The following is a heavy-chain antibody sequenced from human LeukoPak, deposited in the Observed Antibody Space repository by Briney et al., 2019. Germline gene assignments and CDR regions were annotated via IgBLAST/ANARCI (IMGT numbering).Heavy chain of an antibody. J-gene: IGHJ3*02. D-gene: IGHD3-22*01. CDR1: GYTFTHYF. CDR2: IIPIFGTA. V-gene: IGHV1-69*13. Sequence: GASVKVSCKASGYTFTHYFIHWVRQAPGQGLEWMGGIIPIFGTANYAQKFQGRVTITADESTSTAYMELSSLRSEDTAVYYCAGWYYYDSSGFNDAFDIWGQGTMVTVSS. CDR3: AGWYYYDSSGFNDAFDI.